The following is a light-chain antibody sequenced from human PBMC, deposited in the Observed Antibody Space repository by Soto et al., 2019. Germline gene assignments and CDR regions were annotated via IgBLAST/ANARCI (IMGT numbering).Light chain of an antibody. J-gene: IGKJ5*01. CDR3: QQYYSTPPIT. Sequence: DIVMTQSPDSLAVSLGERATINCKSSQSVLYSSNNKNYLAWYQQKQGQHPKLLIYWASTRESRVPDLFSSSGSETDFALTIRSLQSEDVAVYYCQQYYSTPPITFGQGTRLEIK. V-gene: IGKV4-1*01. CDR2: WAS. CDR1: QSVLYSSNNKNY.